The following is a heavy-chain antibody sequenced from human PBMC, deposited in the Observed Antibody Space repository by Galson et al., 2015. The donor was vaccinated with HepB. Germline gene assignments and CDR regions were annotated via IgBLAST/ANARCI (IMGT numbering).Heavy chain of an antibody. J-gene: IGHJ4*02. Sequence: SLRLSCAASGFTFISYAMHWVRQAPGKGLEWVAVISFDGGNKYYADSVKGRFTISRDNSKNTVYLQMNSLRAEETAVYYCARGIAINRDYTEPFDYWGQGTLVTVSS. D-gene: IGHD3-3*01. CDR3: ARGIAINRDYTEPFDY. CDR1: GFTFISYA. CDR2: ISFDGGNK. V-gene: IGHV3-30*04.